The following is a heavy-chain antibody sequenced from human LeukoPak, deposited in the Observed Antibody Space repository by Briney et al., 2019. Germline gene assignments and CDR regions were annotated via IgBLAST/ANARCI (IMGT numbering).Heavy chain of an antibody. J-gene: IGHJ4*02. V-gene: IGHV3-21*01. CDR1: GFSFSGYK. CDR3: ARVLRDYYFDF. CDR2: ITSSSAYI. D-gene: IGHD3-9*01. Sequence: GGSLRLSCAASGFSFSGYKMNWVRQAPGKGLEWVSSITSSSAYIYHADSVKGRFTISRDNAKNSLYLQMNSLRAEDTAVYYCARVLRDYYFDFWGQGTLVTVSS.